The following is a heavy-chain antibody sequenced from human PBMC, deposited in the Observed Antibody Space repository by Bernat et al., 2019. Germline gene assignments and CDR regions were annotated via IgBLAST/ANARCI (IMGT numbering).Heavy chain of an antibody. D-gene: IGHD6-19*01. Sequence: EVQLLESGGDWTQPGGSLRLSCAASGFTFSSYAMSWVRQASGKGLEWVSAISGSGGSTYYADSVKGRFTISRDNSKNTLYLQMNSLRAEDTAVYYCAKGRSSGWYGGDYWGQGTLVTVSS. CDR3: AKGRSSGWYGGDY. CDR1: GFTFSSYA. CDR2: ISGSGGST. J-gene: IGHJ4*02. V-gene: IGHV3-23*01.